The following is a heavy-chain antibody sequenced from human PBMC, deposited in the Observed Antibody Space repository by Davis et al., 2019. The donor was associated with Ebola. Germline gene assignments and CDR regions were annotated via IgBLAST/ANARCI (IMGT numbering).Heavy chain of an antibody. CDR2: IIPIFGTA. V-gene: IGHV1-69*13. CDR1: GYTFTSYA. CDR3: ASTGENYSNSWYHYYGMDV. J-gene: IGHJ6*04. Sequence: SVKVSCKASGYTFTSYAISWVRQAPGQGLEWMGGIIPIFGTANYAQKFQGRVTITADESTSTAYMELSSLRSEDTAVYYCASTGENYSNSWYHYYGMDVWGKGTTVTVSS. D-gene: IGHD6-13*01.